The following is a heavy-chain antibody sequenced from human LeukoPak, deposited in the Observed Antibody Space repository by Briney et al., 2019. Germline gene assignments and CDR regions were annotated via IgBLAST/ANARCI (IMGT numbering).Heavy chain of an antibody. V-gene: IGHV4-59*01. CDR3: ARGYHDFSGYWLSYFDY. CDR1: GGSISSYY. Sequence: PSETLPLTCTVSGGSISSYYWSWIRQPPGKGLEWIGYIYYSGSTNYNPSLKSRVTISVDTSKNQFSLKLSSVTAADTAVYYCARGYHDFSGYWLSYFDYWGQGTLVTVSS. D-gene: IGHD3-22*01. CDR2: IYYSGST. J-gene: IGHJ4*02.